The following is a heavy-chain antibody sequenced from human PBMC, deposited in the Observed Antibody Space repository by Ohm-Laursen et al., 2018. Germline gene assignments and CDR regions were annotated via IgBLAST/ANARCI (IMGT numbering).Heavy chain of an antibody. CDR2: IYHSGST. V-gene: IGHV4-38-2*02. CDR3: ARRNFGYHYFEN. J-gene: IGHJ4*02. Sequence: SDTLSLTCTVSGDSINNYYWGWIRQPPGKGLEWIGSIYHSGSTWYNPSLKSRVTISVDTSKNQFSLKLSSVTAADTAVYYCARRNFGYHYFENWGQGTLVTVSS. D-gene: IGHD3-16*02. CDR1: GDSINNYY.